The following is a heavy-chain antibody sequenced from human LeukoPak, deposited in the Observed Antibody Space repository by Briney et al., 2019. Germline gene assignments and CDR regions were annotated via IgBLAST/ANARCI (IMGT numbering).Heavy chain of an antibody. Sequence: GGSLRLSCAASGFTFSSYAMSWVRQAPGKGLEWVSAISDSGGSTYYADSVKGRFTISRDNSKNTLYLQMNSLRAEDTAVYYCARGWGLSGSYYFDYWGQGTLVTVSS. CDR2: ISDSGGST. CDR1: GFTFSSYA. CDR3: ARGWGLSGSYYFDY. J-gene: IGHJ4*02. D-gene: IGHD1-26*01. V-gene: IGHV3-23*01.